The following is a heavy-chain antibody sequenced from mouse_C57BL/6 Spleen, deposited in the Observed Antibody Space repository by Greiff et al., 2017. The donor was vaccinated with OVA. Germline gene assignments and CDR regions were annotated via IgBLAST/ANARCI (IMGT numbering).Heavy chain of an antibody. CDR2: IYPGDGDT. V-gene: IGHV1-80*01. Sequence: VKLMESGAELVKPGASVKISCKASGYAFSSYWMNWVKQRPGKGLEWIGQIYPGDGDTNYNGKFKGKATLTADKSSSTAYMQLSSLTSEDSAVYFCARGSITTVVAPYAMDYWGQGTSVTVSS. CDR3: ARGSITTVVAPYAMDY. CDR1: GYAFSSYW. J-gene: IGHJ4*01. D-gene: IGHD1-1*01.